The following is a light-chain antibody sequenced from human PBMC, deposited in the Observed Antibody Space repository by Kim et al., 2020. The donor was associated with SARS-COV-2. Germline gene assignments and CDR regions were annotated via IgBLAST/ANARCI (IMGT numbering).Light chain of an antibody. CDR1: SRVRGN. J-gene: IGKJ1*01. CDR2: GAA. Sequence: GERDTPSCRASSRVRGNLALYQQKQGQAPTLLIHGAATRATANTAGFSGSGAGTEDSPTISSLQSEEYAVDYCHQHNSWSPLTFGQGTKVDIK. V-gene: IGKV3-15*01. CDR3: HQHNSWSPLT.